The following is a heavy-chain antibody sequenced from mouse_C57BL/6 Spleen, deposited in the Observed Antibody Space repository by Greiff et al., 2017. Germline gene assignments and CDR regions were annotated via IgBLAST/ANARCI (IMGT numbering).Heavy chain of an antibody. CDR1: GYTFTSYW. J-gene: IGHJ4*01. D-gene: IGHD3-2*02. V-gene: IGHV1-69*01. Sequence: VQLQQPGAELVMPGASVKLSCKASGYTFTSYWMHWVQQRPGQGLEWIGEIDPSDSYTNYNQKFKGKSTLTVDKSSSTAYMQLSSLTSEDSAVYYCARGGSSGFSYYAMDYWGQGTSVTVSS. CDR3: ARGGSSGFSYYAMDY. CDR2: IDPSDSYT.